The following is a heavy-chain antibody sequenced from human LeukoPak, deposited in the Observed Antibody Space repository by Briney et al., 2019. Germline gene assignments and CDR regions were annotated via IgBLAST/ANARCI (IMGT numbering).Heavy chain of an antibody. J-gene: IGHJ4*02. Sequence: ASVKVSCKASGYTFTSYGISWVRQAPGQGLEWMGWISAYNGNTNYAQKLQGRVTMTTDTSTSTAYMELRSPRSDDTAVYYCASADTAMVTPAGRWGQGTLVTVSS. D-gene: IGHD5-18*01. CDR1: GYTFTSYG. CDR2: ISAYNGNT. CDR3: ASADTAMVTPAGR. V-gene: IGHV1-18*01.